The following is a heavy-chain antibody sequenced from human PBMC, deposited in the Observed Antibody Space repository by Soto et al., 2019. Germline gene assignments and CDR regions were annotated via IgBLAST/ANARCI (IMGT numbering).Heavy chain of an antibody. CDR1: GFTVSSNY. CDR2: IYSGGST. Sequence: EVQLVESGGGLVQPGGSLRLSCAASGFTVSSNYMSWVRQAPGKGLEWVSVIYSGGSTYYADSVKGRFTISRDNSKNTLYLQMNSLRAEDTAVYYCAREIKYYDIVTGRGGAHAFDIWGQGTMVTVSS. D-gene: IGHD3-9*01. V-gene: IGHV3-66*01. CDR3: AREIKYYDIVTGRGGAHAFDI. J-gene: IGHJ3*02.